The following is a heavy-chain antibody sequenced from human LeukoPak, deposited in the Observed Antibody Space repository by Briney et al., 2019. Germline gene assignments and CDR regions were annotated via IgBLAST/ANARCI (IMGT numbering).Heavy chain of an antibody. CDR2: INHSGST. D-gene: IGHD5-12*01. J-gene: IGHJ6*02. Sequence: PSETLSLTCAVYGVSFSGYYWSWIRQPPGKGLEWIGEINHSGSTNYNPSLKSRVTISVDTSKNQFSLKLSSVTAADTAVYYCARATLYSGYAKGAYGMDVWGQGTTVTVSS. CDR1: GVSFSGYY. CDR3: ARATLYSGYAKGAYGMDV. V-gene: IGHV4-34*01.